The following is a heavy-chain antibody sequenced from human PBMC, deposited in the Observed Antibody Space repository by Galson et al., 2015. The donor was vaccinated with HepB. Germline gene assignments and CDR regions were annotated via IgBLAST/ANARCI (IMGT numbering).Heavy chain of an antibody. V-gene: IGHV3-23*01. J-gene: IGHJ4*02. CDR1: GFTVSNND. Sequence: ALRLACAASGFTVSNNDMSWVRRAPGEGLEWVSGICGGGGSTYYEDSVKGRFTSSSDNSKNTVSLQMNNLRDGDTAIYCCMRGADYWGQGTLVTVSS. CDR2: ICGGGGST. CDR3: MRGADY.